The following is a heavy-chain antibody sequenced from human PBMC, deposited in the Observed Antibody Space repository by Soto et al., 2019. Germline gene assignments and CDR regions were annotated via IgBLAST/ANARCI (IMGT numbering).Heavy chain of an antibody. CDR1: GGSISSSNYY. CDR2: IYYSGST. V-gene: IGHV4-39*01. J-gene: IGHJ6*03. D-gene: IGHD6-13*01. CDR3: ERHPSSSWAYCYYTDV. Sequence: QLQLQESGPGLVRPSETLSITCTVSGGSISSSNYYWGWIRQPPGKGLEWIGSIYYSGSTYYNPSLKSRVSMSVDTSKNQFSLKLGSVTAADTAVYYCERHPSSSWAYCYYTDVWGKGTTVTVSS.